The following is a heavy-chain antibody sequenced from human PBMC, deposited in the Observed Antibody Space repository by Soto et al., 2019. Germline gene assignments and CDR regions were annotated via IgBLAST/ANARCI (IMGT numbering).Heavy chain of an antibody. V-gene: IGHV3-30*18. Sequence: QVQLVESGGGVVQPGRSLRLSCAASGFTFSSYGMHWVRQAPGKGLEWVAVISYDGSNKYYADSVKGRFTISRDNFKNTLYLQMNSLRAEDTAVYYCAKDQEWELLVGLCDYWGQGTLVTVSS. CDR2: ISYDGSNK. CDR3: AKDQEWELLVGLCDY. J-gene: IGHJ4*02. D-gene: IGHD1-26*01. CDR1: GFTFSSYG.